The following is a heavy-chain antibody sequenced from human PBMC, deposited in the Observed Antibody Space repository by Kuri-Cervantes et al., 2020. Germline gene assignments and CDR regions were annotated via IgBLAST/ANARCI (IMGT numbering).Heavy chain of an antibody. J-gene: IGHJ6*02. CDR2: IGTAGDT. Sequence: GESLKISCAASGFTFSSYDMHWVRQATGKGLEWVSAIGTAGDTYYPGSVKGRFTISRENAKNSLYLQMNSLRAEDTAVYYCAKEVGESSSWYQVGSWYYYYYGMDVWGQGTTVTVSS. D-gene: IGHD6-13*01. CDR1: GFTFSSYD. CDR3: AKEVGESSSWYQVGSWYYYYYGMDV. V-gene: IGHV3-13*01.